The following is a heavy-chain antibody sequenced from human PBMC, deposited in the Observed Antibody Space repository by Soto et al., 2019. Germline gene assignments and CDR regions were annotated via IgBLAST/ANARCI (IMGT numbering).Heavy chain of an antibody. CDR2: IYYSGST. CDR3: ARVAYCGRDCYSEAPNLDY. Sequence: QVQLQEAGPGLVRPSETLSLTCTVSGGSVSSGSYYWSWIRQPPGKGLEWIGYIYYSGSTNYNPSLKSRVTISVDTSKIQFSLKLSSVTAADTAVYYCARVAYCGRDCYSEAPNLDYWGQGTLVTVSS. J-gene: IGHJ4*02. D-gene: IGHD2-21*02. V-gene: IGHV4-61*01. CDR1: GGSVSSGSYY.